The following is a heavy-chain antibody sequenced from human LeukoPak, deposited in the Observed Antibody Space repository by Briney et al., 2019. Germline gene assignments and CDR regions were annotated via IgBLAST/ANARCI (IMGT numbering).Heavy chain of an antibody. J-gene: IGHJ6*02. V-gene: IGHV3-7*03. Sequence: GGSLRLSCVGSGFMFSNYWVSWVRQAPGKGLEWVANINKDGSVAYSADSLKGRFTFSRDNAKSSLFLQMNSLRADDTAVYYCAREVVIFPDYYYYGMDVWGQGTTVTVSS. D-gene: IGHD3-9*01. CDR1: GFMFSNYW. CDR2: INKDGSVA. CDR3: AREVVIFPDYYYYGMDV.